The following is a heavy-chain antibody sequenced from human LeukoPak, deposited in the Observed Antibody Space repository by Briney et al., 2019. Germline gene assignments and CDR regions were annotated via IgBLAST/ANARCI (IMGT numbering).Heavy chain of an antibody. CDR2: IKQDGSEK. CDR3: EAFLVAGTAGFDY. CDR1: GFTFSSYW. V-gene: IGHV3-7*01. J-gene: IGHJ4*02. Sequence: QPGGSLRLSCAASGFTFSSYWMSWVRQAPGKGLEWVANIKQDGSEKYYVDSVKGRFTISRDNAKNSLYLQMNSLRAEDTAVYYCEAFLVAGTAGFDYWGQGTLVTVSS. D-gene: IGHD6-19*01.